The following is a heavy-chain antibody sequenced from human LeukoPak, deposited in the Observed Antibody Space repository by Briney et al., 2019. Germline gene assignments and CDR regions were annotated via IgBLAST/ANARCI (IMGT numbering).Heavy chain of an antibody. CDR2: IYYSGST. CDR3: ARDAPYCSSTSCPDYYYYYGMDV. V-gene: IGHV4-31*03. J-gene: IGHJ6*02. D-gene: IGHD2-2*01. CDR1: GGSISSGGYY. Sequence: PSETLSLTCTVSGGSISSGGYYWSWIRQHPGKGLEWIGYIYYSGSTYYNPSLKSRVTISVDTSKNQFPLKLSSVTAADTAVYYCARDAPYCSSTSCPDYYYYYGMDVWGQGTTVTVSS.